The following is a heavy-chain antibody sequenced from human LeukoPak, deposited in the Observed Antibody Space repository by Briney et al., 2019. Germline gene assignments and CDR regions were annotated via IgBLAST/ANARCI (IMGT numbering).Heavy chain of an antibody. CDR1: GYTFTSYG. CDR3: ARKGSSWYGGLYYFDY. J-gene: IGHJ4*02. V-gene: IGHV1-18*01. Sequence: APVKVSCKASGYTFTSYGISWVRQAPGQGLEWMGWISAYNGNTNYAQKLQGRVTMTTDTSTSTAYMELRSLRSDDTAVYYCARKGSSWYGGLYYFDYWGQGTLVTVSS. D-gene: IGHD6-13*01. CDR2: ISAYNGNT.